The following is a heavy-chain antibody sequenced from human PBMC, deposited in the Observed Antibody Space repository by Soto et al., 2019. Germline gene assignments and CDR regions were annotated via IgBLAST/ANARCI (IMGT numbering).Heavy chain of an antibody. CDR2: IRSKAYGGTT. D-gene: IGHD2-15*01. CDR3: TTRYCSGGSCYWFDP. Sequence: GGSLRLSCTASGFTFGDYAMSWFRQAPGKGLEWVGFIRSKAYGGTTEYAASVKGRFTISRDDSKSIAYLQMNSLKTEDTAVYYCTTRYCSGGSCYWFDPWGQGTLVTVSS. CDR1: GFTFGDYA. J-gene: IGHJ5*02. V-gene: IGHV3-49*03.